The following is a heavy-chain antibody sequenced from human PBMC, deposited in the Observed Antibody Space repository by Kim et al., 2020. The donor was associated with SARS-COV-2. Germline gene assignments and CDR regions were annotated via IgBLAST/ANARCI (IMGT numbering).Heavy chain of an antibody. J-gene: IGHJ5*02. Sequence: SETLSLTCTVSGGSISSYYWSWIRQPPGKGLEWIGYIYYSGSTNYNPSLKSRVTISVDTSKNQFSLKLSSVTAADTAVYYCARDPSWYSSSWSWFDPWGQGTLVTVSS. CDR3: ARDPSWYSSSWSWFDP. V-gene: IGHV4-59*13. CDR2: IYYSGST. D-gene: IGHD6-13*01. CDR1: GGSISSYY.